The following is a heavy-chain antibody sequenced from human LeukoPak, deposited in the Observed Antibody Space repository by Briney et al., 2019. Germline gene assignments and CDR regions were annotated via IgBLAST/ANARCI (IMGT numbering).Heavy chain of an antibody. V-gene: IGHV1-2*02. J-gene: IGHJ3*02. Sequence: ASVKDSCKASGYTFTGYYMHWVRQAAGQGLEWMGWINPDSGGTNYAQKFPGRVNMPMDTSISTAYMALSRLISDDTAVYSCAREGTIDNRNDFDIWGQGTLVTVSS. CDR3: AREGTIDNRNDFDI. CDR1: GYTFTGYY. CDR2: INPDSGGT. D-gene: IGHD3-9*01.